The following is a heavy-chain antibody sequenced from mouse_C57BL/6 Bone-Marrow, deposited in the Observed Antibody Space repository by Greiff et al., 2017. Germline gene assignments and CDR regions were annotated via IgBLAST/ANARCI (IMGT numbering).Heavy chain of an antibody. CDR3: ASLYSFDY. CDR1: GFTFSSYG. CDR2: ISSGGSYN. Sequence: VKLQESGGDLVKPGGSLKLSCAASGFTFSSYGMSWVRLTPAKRLEWVATISSGGSYNYYPDSVKGRFTISRDNAKNTLYLQMSSLKSEDTAMYCCASLYSFDYWGQGTSLTVSS. J-gene: IGHJ2*02. D-gene: IGHD2-12*01. V-gene: IGHV5-6*01.